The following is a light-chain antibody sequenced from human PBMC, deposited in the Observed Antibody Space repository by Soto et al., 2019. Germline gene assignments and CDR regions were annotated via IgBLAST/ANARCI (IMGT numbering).Light chain of an antibody. J-gene: IGLJ2*01. V-gene: IGLV1-44*01. Sequence: QSVLTQPPSASGTPGQRVTISCSGSSSNIGSNTVNWYQQLPGTAPKLLIYSNNQRPSGVPDRFSGSKSGTSASLAIRGLQSEDGADYYCAAWDDSLNGPGVVFGGGTKLTVL. CDR3: AAWDDSLNGPGVV. CDR2: SNN. CDR1: SSNIGSNT.